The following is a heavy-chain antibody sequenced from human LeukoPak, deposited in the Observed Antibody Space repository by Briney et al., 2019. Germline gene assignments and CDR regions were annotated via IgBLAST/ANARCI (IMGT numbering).Heavy chain of an antibody. CDR2: ISGSGGST. CDR3: AKARATYHYDSSGPSSPYYYYYGMDV. CDR1: GFTFSSYA. Sequence: GGSLRLSCAASGFTFSSYAMSWVRQAPGKGLEWVSAISGSGGSTYYADSVKGRFTISRDNSKNTLYLQMNSLRAEDTAVYYCAKARATYHYDSSGPSSPYYYYYGMDVWGQGTTVTVSS. J-gene: IGHJ6*02. V-gene: IGHV3-23*01. D-gene: IGHD3-22*01.